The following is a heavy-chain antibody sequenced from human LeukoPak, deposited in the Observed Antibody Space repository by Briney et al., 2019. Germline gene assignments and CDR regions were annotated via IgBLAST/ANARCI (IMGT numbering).Heavy chain of an antibody. Sequence: PSETLSLTCTVSGGSISSYYWSWIRQPARKGLEWIGYIYYSGSTNYNPSLKSRVTISVDTSKNQFSLKLSSVTAADTAVYYCARLTQLVKWGQGTLVTVSS. J-gene: IGHJ4*02. CDR2: IYYSGST. CDR3: ARLTQLVK. V-gene: IGHV4-59*01. D-gene: IGHD6-13*01. CDR1: GGSISSYY.